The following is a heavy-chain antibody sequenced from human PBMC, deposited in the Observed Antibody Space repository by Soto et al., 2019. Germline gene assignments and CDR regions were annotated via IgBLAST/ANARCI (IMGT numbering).Heavy chain of an antibody. J-gene: IGHJ4*02. V-gene: IGHV5-51*01. CDR2: IYPSDSDT. D-gene: IGHD3-22*01. Sequence: PGESLKITGKGSGCHFTNYWIGWVRQMPGKGLEWMGFIYPSDSDTRYSPSFQGQVTISADKSISTAYLQWSSLKASDTAMYYCARPIGALSTTDFTYWGQGTLVTVSS. CDR1: GCHFTNYW. CDR3: ARPIGALSTTDFTY.